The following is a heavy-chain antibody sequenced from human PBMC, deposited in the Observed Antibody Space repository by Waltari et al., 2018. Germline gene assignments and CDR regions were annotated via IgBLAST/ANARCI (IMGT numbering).Heavy chain of an antibody. Sequence: QAQLVQSGAEVKKPGASVKVSCTTSGYNFLTYGISWVRQAPGRGLEWLGGINGYNGNTKYAQKFQGRVTVTTDTSTSTAYMELRSLTSDDAALYYCVRDRMYSTSWFAFESWGQGTLVTVTS. CDR2: INGYNGNT. CDR1: GYNFLTYG. D-gene: IGHD3-10*01. V-gene: IGHV1-18*01. J-gene: IGHJ4*02. CDR3: VRDRMYSTSWFAFES.